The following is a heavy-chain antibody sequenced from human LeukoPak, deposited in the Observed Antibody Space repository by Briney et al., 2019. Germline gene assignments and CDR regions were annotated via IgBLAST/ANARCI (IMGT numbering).Heavy chain of an antibody. D-gene: IGHD4-23*01. CDR3: AKESSWGTVVTPGGPSA. V-gene: IGHV3-23*01. CDR2: ISGSGDST. J-gene: IGHJ5*02. CDR1: GFTFSSYA. Sequence: GGSLRLSCAASGFTFSSYAMSWVRQGPGKGLEWVSAISGSGDSTYYAHSVKGRFTISRDNSKNTLYLQMSSLRDDDTAVYYCAKESSWGTVVTPGGPSAWGQGTLVTVSS.